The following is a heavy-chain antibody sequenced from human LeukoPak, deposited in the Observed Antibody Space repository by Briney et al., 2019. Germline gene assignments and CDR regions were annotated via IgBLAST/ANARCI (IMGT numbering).Heavy chain of an antibody. Sequence: PGGSLRLSCAASGFTFSSYGMHWVRQSPGKGLEWVAFIWYDGSNKYYADSVNGRFTISRDNSKNTLYLQVNSLRAEDTAMYDCAREGGGDGYVVPAGVDFVYWGQGALVTVPS. V-gene: IGHV3-33*01. D-gene: IGHD2-2*01. CDR3: AREGGGDGYVVPAGVDFVY. CDR2: IWYDGSNK. CDR1: GFTFSSYG. J-gene: IGHJ4*02.